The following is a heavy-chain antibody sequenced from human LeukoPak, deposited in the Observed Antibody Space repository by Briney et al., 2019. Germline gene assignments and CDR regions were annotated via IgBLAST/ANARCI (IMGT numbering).Heavy chain of an antibody. D-gene: IGHD2-15*01. J-gene: IGHJ4*02. V-gene: IGHV4-30-4*01. CDR1: GGSLSSGDYY. CDR2: IYFSGST. Sequence: PSQTLSLTCTVPGGSLSSGDYYWSWIRQPPGRGLEWIGYIYFSGSTYYNPSLKSRVTLSVDTSKNQFSLKLSSVTAADTAVYYCARVPVDCSDGSCYGFDYWGQGTLVTVSS. CDR3: ARVPVDCSDGSCYGFDY.